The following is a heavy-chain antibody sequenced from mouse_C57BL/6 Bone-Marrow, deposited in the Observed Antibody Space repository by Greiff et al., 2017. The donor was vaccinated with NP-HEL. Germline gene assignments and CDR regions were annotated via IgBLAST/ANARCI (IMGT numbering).Heavy chain of an antibody. J-gene: IGHJ4*01. CDR1: GYTFTNYW. CDR2: IYPGGGYT. CDR3: ARYYDYDGYYAMDY. V-gene: IGHV1-63*01. Sequence: VQLQQSGAELVRPGTSVKMSCKASGYTFTNYWIGWAKQRPGHGLEWIGDIYPGGGYTNYNGKFKGKATLTADKSSSTAYMQFSSMTSEDSAIYDCARYYDYDGYYAMDYWGQGTSVTVSS. D-gene: IGHD2-4*01.